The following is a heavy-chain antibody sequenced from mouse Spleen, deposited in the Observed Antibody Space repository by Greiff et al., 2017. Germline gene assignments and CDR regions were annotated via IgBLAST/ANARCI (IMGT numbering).Heavy chain of an antibody. CDR1: GYTFTSYW. Sequence: QVQLQQPGAELVRPGASVKLSCKASGYTFTSYWINWVKQRPGQGLEWIGNIYPSDSYTNYNQKFKDKATLTVDKSSSTAYMQLSSPTSEDSAVYYCTRAGPRAFDYWGQGTTLTVSS. J-gene: IGHJ2*01. CDR3: TRAGPRAFDY. CDR2: IYPSDSYT. V-gene: IGHV1-69*02.